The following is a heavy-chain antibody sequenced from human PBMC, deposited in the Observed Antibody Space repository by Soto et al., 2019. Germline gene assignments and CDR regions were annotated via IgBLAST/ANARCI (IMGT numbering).Heavy chain of an antibody. CDR3: AREYAMAIDYYYGMDV. D-gene: IGHD5-18*01. Sequence: EASVKVSYKASGYTFTSYGISWVRQAPGQGLEWMGWISAYNGNTNYAQKLQGRATMTTDTSTSTAYMELRSLRSDDTAVYYCAREYAMAIDYYYGMDVWGQGTTVTVSS. CDR1: GYTFTSYG. J-gene: IGHJ6*02. CDR2: ISAYNGNT. V-gene: IGHV1-18*01.